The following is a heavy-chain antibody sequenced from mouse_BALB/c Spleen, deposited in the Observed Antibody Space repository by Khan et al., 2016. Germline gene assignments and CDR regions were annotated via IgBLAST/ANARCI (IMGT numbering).Heavy chain of an antibody. D-gene: IGHD1-1*01. CDR2: IYPGDGDT. CDR1: GYTFTSYW. Sequence: QVQLQQSGAELARPGASVKLSCKASGYTFTSYWMQWVKQRPGQGLEWIGAIYPGDGDTRYTQKFKGKATLTADKSSRTAYMQLSSLASEDSAVYYFAGCYGSIYDYFDYWGQGTPLTVSS. V-gene: IGHV1-87*01. CDR3: AGCYGSIYDYFDY. J-gene: IGHJ2*01.